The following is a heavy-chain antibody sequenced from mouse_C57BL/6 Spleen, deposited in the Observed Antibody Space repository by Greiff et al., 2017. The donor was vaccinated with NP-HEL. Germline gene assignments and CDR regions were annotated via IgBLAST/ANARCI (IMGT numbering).Heavy chain of an antibody. Sequence: EVQVVESGPGLVKPSQSLSLTCSVTGYSITSGYYWNWIRQFPGNKLEWMGYISYDGSNNYNPYLKNRISITRDTSKNQFFLKLNSVTTEDSATYYCARERDITTVAYFDYWGQGTTLTVSS. D-gene: IGHD1-1*01. J-gene: IGHJ2*01. CDR2: ISYDGSN. CDR3: ARERDITTVAYFDY. V-gene: IGHV3-6*01. CDR1: GYSITSGYY.